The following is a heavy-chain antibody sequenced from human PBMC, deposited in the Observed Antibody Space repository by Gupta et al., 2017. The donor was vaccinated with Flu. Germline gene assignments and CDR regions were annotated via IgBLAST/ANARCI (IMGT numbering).Heavy chain of an antibody. D-gene: IGHD5-12*01. CDR2: ISAYNGNT. Sequence: KVSCKASGYTFTSYGISWVRQAPGQGLEWMGWISAYNGNTNYAQKLQGRVTMTTDTSTSTAYMELRSLRSDDPAVYYCARRLTYVAGYSGYDGEDDYWGQGTLVTVSS. V-gene: IGHV1-18*01. J-gene: IGHJ4*02. CDR3: ARRLTYVAGYSGYDGEDDY. CDR1: GYTFTSYG.